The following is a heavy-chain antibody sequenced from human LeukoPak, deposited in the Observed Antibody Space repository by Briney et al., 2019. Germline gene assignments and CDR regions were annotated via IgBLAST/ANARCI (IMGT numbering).Heavy chain of an antibody. D-gene: IGHD5-12*01. J-gene: IGHJ4*02. V-gene: IGHV3-30-3*01. CDR2: ISYDGSNE. CDR1: EFTFSSYG. Sequence: GRSLRLSCAASEFTFSSYGLHWVRQAPGKGLEWVAVISYDGSNEYYADSVKGRFTISRDNSKNTLYLQMNSLRTEDTAVYYCARPDRMYGGYVRGYFDYWGQGTLVTVSS. CDR3: ARPDRMYGGYVRGYFDY.